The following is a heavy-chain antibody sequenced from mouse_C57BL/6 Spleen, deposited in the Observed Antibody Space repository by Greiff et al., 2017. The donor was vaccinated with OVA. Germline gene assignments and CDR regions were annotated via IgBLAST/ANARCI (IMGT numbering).Heavy chain of an antibody. J-gene: IGHJ4*01. V-gene: IGHV3-6*01. CDR2: ISYDGSN. CDR3: ARGMDAMDY. Sequence: DVQLQESGPGLVKPSQSLSLTCSVTGYSITSGYYWNWIRQFPGNKLEWMGYISYDGSNNYNPSLKNRISITRDTSKNQFFLKLNSVTTEDTATYYCARGMDAMDYWGQGTSVTVSS. CDR1: GYSITSGYY.